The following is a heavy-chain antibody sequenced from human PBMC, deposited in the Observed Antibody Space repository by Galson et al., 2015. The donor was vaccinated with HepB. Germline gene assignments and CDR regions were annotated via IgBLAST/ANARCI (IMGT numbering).Heavy chain of an antibody. D-gene: IGHD3-10*01. CDR3: ARVMINYYYGLGTYSLYYYGMDV. J-gene: IGHJ6*02. Sequence: ETLSLTCGVYGGSLSGYYWSWIRQPPGKGLEWIGEINHSGSTNYNPSRKSRVTLSVDTSKNQFSLKLSSVTAADTAVYYCARVMINYYYGLGTYSLYYYGMDVWGQGTTVTVSS. V-gene: IGHV4-34*01. CDR1: GGSLSGYY. CDR2: INHSGST.